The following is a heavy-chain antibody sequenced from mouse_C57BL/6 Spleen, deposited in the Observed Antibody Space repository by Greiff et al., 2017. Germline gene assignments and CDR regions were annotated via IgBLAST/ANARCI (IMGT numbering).Heavy chain of an antibody. CDR3: ARVDSSGYG. CDR2: IYPGDGDP. J-gene: IGHJ2*01. CDR1: GYAFRSSW. Sequence: VKLQESGPELVKPGASVKISCKASGYAFRSSWMNWVKQRPGKGLEWIGRIYPGDGDPNYNGKFKGKATLTADKSSSTAYMQLSSLTSEDSAVYFCARVDSSGYGWGQGTTLTVSS. V-gene: IGHV1-82*01. D-gene: IGHD3-2*02.